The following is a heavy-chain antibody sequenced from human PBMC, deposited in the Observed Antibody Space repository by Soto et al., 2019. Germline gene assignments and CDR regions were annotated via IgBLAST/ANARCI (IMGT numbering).Heavy chain of an antibody. Sequence: EVQLVESGGGLVQPGGSLRLSCAASGVTVSSNYMSWVRQAPGKGLEWVAVSYSGGSTYYADSVKGRFTISRDNYKNTLYLQMNSLRAEDTAVYYCARHGYSYGGGYFDYWGQGTLVTVSS. J-gene: IGHJ4*02. V-gene: IGHV3-66*04. D-gene: IGHD5-18*01. CDR2: SYSGGST. CDR3: ARHGYSYGGGYFDY. CDR1: GVTVSSNY.